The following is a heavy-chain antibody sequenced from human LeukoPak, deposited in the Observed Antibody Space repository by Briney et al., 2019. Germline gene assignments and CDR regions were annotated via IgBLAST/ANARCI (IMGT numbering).Heavy chain of an antibody. J-gene: IGHJ5*02. V-gene: IGHV1-46*01. CDR2: INPSGGST. D-gene: IGHD2-8*02. CDR1: GDTFTSYY. CDR3: ARAWWSLNWFDP. Sequence: ASVKVSCKASGDTFTSYYMHWVRQAPGQGLEWMGIINPSGGSTSYAQKFQGRVTMTRDTSTSTVYMELSSLRSEDTAVYYCARAWWSLNWFDPWGQGTLVTVSS.